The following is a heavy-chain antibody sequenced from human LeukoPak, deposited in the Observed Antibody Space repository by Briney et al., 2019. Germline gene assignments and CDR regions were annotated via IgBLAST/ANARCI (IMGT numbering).Heavy chain of an antibody. CDR1: GFTFSDYY. J-gene: IGHJ3*02. Sequence: GGSLRLSCAASGFTFSDYYMSWIRQAPGKGLEWVSYISGGGTTIYYADSVKGRYTISRDNAKNSLYLQMNSLRAEDTAVYYCARDRTSSSWRPDSFDIWGQGTMVTVSP. V-gene: IGHV3-11*01. CDR2: ISGGGTTI. CDR3: ARDRTSSSWRPDSFDI. D-gene: IGHD6-13*01.